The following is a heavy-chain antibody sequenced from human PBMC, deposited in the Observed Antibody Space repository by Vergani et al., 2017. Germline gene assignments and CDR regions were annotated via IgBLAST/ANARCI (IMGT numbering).Heavy chain of an antibody. CDR1: GFTFSSYE. V-gene: IGHV3-48*03. CDR3: AREYYYDSSGYQDDAFDI. J-gene: IGHJ3*02. Sequence: EVQLVESGGGLVQPGGSLRLSCAASGFTFSSYEMNWVRQAPGKGLEWVSYISSSGSTIYYADSVKGRFTISRDNAKNSLYLQMNSLRAEDTAVYYCAREYYYDSSGYQDDAFDIWGQGTMVTVSS. D-gene: IGHD3-22*01. CDR2: ISSSGSTI.